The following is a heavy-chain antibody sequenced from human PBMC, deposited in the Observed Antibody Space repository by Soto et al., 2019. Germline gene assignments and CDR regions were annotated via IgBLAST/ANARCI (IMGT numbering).Heavy chain of an antibody. CDR3: ARDRPLTMVRGVHAFDI. J-gene: IGHJ3*02. D-gene: IGHD3-10*01. CDR2: IIPILGIA. V-gene: IGHV1-69*08. Sequence: QVQLVQSGAEVKKPGSSVKVSCKSSGGTFSSSTISWVRQAPGQGLEWMGRIIPILGIANYAQKFQGRVTITADKSTSTAYMELSSRRSEGTAVYYCARDRPLTMVRGVHAFDIWGQGTMVTVSS. CDR1: GGTFSSST.